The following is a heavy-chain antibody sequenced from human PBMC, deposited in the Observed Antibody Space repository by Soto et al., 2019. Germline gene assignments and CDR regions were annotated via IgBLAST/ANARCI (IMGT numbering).Heavy chain of an antibody. CDR2: IYHSGST. CDR3: ARDQLEGNWFDP. D-gene: IGHD1-1*01. V-gene: IGHV4-30-2*01. Sequence: QLQLQESGSGLVKPSQTLSLTCAVSGGSISSGGYSWNWIRQPLGKGLEWIGYIYHSGSTYYNPFLKSRVTISVDKSKYQFSLKLTSVTAADTAVYYCARDQLEGNWFDPWGQGTLVTVSS. J-gene: IGHJ5*02. CDR1: GGSISSGGYS.